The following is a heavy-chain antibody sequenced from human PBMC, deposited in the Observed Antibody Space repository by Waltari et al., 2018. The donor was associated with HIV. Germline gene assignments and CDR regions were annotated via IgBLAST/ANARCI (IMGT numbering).Heavy chain of an antibody. J-gene: IGHJ6*02. Sequence: QVQLQQWGAGLLKPSETLSLTCAVYGGSFSDYYWTWIRQPPGKGLAWIGEIHHRGSTHYEPALERRVPIALDTSKDHVSLKRSSVTAADTAVYFWARGSNYGSGSYYYCYGMDVWGLGTTVTVSS. CDR3: ARGSNYGSGSYYYCYGMDV. D-gene: IGHD3-10*01. CDR1: GGSFSDYY. V-gene: IGHV4-34*01. CDR2: IHHRGST.